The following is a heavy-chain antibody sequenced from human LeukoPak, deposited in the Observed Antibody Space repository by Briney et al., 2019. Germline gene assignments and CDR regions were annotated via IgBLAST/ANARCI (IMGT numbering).Heavy chain of an antibody. D-gene: IGHD3-3*01. V-gene: IGHV1-69*01. CDR3: ARASDFWSGYYVPDYYYYYMDV. CDR2: IIPIFGTA. CDR1: GGTFSSYA. Sequence: SVKVSCKASGGTFSSYAISWVRQAPGQGLEWMGGIIPIFGTANYAQKFQGRVTITADDSTSTAYMELSSLRSEDTAVYYCARASDFWSGYYVPDYYYYYMDVWGKGTTVTVSS. J-gene: IGHJ6*03.